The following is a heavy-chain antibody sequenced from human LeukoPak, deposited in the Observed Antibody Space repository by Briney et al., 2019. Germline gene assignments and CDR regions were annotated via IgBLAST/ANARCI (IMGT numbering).Heavy chain of an antibody. CDR2: IIPIFGTA. CDR3: ARAEERSDYYYYGMDV. J-gene: IGHJ6*02. Sequence: ASVKVSCKASGGTFSSYAISWVRQAPGQGLEWMGGIIPIFGTANYAQKFQSRVTITADESTSTAYMELSSLRSEDTAVYYCARAEERSDYYYYGMDVWGQGTTVTVSS. CDR1: GGTFSSYA. V-gene: IGHV1-69*13.